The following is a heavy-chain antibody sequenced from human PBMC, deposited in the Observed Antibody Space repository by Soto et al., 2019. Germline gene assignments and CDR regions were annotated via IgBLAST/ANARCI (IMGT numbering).Heavy chain of an antibody. CDR3: ASARSSGSYYFDY. V-gene: IGHV3-30*03. D-gene: IGHD3-10*01. J-gene: IGHJ4*02. CDR1: GFTFSNYG. Sequence: QVQLVESGGGVVQPGRSLRLSCAASGFTFSNYGMHWVRQAPGKGLEWVAVVSSDGSEKYYADSVKGRFTISRDNSKNTMYLQMNSLRDDDTSIYYFASARSSGSYYFDYWGQGTLVTVSS. CDR2: VSSDGSEK.